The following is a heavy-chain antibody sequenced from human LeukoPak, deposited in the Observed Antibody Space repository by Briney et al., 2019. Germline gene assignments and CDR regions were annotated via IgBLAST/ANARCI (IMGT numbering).Heavy chain of an antibody. CDR2: ISGSGGST. Sequence: GGSLRLSCAASGFTFSSYEMNWVRQAPGKGLEWVSSISGSGGSTYYADSVKGRFTISRDNSKNSLYLQMNTLRAEDTVGYYCAKMRPSSGWCYDYWGQGTLVTVSS. CDR1: GFTFSSYE. J-gene: IGHJ4*02. CDR3: AKMRPSSGWCYDY. V-gene: IGHV3-23*01. D-gene: IGHD6-19*01.